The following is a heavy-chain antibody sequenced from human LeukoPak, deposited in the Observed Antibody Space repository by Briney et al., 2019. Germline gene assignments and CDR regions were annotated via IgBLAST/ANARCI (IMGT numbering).Heavy chain of an antibody. Sequence: GSLRLSCAASGFTFSSYSMSWVRQAPGKGLEWVANIKQDGSEKYYVDSVKGRFTISRDNAKNSLYLQMNSLRAEDTAVYYCARGGGYSSSSEAFDIWGQGTMVTVSS. CDR1: GFTFSSYS. CDR2: IKQDGSEK. V-gene: IGHV3-7*01. CDR3: ARGGGYSSSSEAFDI. D-gene: IGHD6-6*01. J-gene: IGHJ3*02.